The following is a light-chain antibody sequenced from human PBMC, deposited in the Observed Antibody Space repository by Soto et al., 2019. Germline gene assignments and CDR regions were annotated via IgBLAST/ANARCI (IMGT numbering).Light chain of an antibody. CDR3: QNYNSAPPAGT. Sequence: DFQMTQSPSSLSASVGVRVTITCRASQGINNHLAWFQQKPGKVPKVLIYAASTLQSGVQSRFSGSGSGTDFTLTISSLQPEDVATYYCQNYNSAPPAGTFGGGTKVEIK. J-gene: IGKJ4*01. CDR1: QGINNH. CDR2: AAS. V-gene: IGKV1-27*01.